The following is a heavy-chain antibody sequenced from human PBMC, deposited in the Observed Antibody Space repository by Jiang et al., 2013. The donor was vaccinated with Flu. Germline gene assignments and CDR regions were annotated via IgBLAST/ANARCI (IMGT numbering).Heavy chain of an antibody. D-gene: IGHD2-8*02. J-gene: IGHJ6*02. CDR2: INTNTGNP. CDR1: GYTFTSYA. V-gene: IGHV7-4-1*02. CDR3: TRSLCPGGVCYRGSDYYTMDI. Sequence: QSGSELKKPGASVKVSCKASGYTFTSYAMNWVRQAPGQGLEWMGWINTNTGNPTFAREFTGRFVFSLDTSISTAYLQITSLKAEDTAVYFCTRSLCPGGVCYRGSDYYTMDIWGQGTTVTVSS.